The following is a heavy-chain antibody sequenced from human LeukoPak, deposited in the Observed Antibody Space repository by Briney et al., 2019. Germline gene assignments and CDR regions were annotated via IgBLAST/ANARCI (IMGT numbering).Heavy chain of an antibody. D-gene: IGHD2-2*01. Sequence: GESLKISCKGSGYSFTSYWIGWVRQMPGKGLEWMGIIYPGDSDTRYSPSFQGQVTISADKSIRTAYLQWSSLKASDTAMYYCARGFLGYCSSTSCSTYDAFDIWGQGTMVTVSS. CDR2: IYPGDSDT. CDR1: GYSFTSYW. J-gene: IGHJ3*02. CDR3: ARGFLGYCSSTSCSTYDAFDI. V-gene: IGHV5-51*01.